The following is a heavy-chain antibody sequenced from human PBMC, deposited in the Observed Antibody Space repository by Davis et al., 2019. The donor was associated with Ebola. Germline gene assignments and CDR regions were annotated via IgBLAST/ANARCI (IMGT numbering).Heavy chain of an antibody. Sequence: SETLSLTCSVSGVSITNNWWSWIRQPPGKGLEWIGYIHYSGNTNYSPSFKSRVSMSVDTSKDQFSLQLTSVTAADTAVYYCARQAIIGVVSWFDPWGQGTVVAVSS. J-gene: IGHJ5*02. CDR3: ARQAIIGVVSWFDP. CDR1: GVSITNNW. D-gene: IGHD3-3*01. CDR2: IHYSGNT. V-gene: IGHV4-59*08.